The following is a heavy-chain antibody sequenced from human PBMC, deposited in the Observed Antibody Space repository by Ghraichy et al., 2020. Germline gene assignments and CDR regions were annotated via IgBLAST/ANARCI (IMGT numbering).Heavy chain of an antibody. CDR2: IYYSGST. CDR1: GGSISSSSYH. J-gene: IGHJ5*02. Sequence: SETLSLTCTVSGGSISSSSYHWGWIRQPPGKGLEWIGSIYYSGSTYYNPSLKSRVTISVDTSKNQFSLKLSSVTAADTAVYYCASHHHCSSTSWYDVVWFDPWGQGPPSPSPQ. CDR3: ASHHHCSSTSWYDVVWFDP. D-gene: IGHD2-2*01. V-gene: IGHV4-39*01.